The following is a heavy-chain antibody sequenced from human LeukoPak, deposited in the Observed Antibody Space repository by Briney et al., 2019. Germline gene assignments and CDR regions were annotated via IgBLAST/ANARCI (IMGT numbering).Heavy chain of an antibody. V-gene: IGHV1-69*04. CDR3: ARDAYYGSGSYYGETLYYFDY. Sequence: ASVKVSCKASGGTSSSYAISWVRQAPGQGLEWMGRIIPILGIANYAQKFQGRVTITADKSTSTAYMELSSLRSEDTAVYYCARDAYYGSGSYYGETLYYFDYWGQGTLVTVSS. J-gene: IGHJ4*02. CDR2: IIPILGIA. CDR1: GGTSSSYA. D-gene: IGHD3-10*01.